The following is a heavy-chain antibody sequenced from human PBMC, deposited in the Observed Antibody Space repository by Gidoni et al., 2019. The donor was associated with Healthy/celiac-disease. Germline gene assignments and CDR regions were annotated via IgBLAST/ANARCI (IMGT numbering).Heavy chain of an antibody. D-gene: IGHD3-22*01. Sequence: ELQLLESGGGLVQLVGSLRPSCAASGFTFSSYAMSWVRQAPGKGLEWVSAISGSGGRTYYADSVKGRFTIYREDAKNTLYLQMNSMRAEGKAVYYCATRITMIVVVITNDAFDIWGQGTMVTVSS. CDR2: ISGSGGRT. V-gene: IGHV3-23*01. CDR3: ATRITMIVVVITNDAFDI. CDR1: GFTFSSYA. J-gene: IGHJ3*02.